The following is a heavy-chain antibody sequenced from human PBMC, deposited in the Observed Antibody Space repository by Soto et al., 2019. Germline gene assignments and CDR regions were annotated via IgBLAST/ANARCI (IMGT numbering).Heavy chain of an antibody. CDR3: AGLGSTVTTYLLDY. Sequence: KPSETLSLTCTVSGGSISSSIYYWVWIRQPPGKGLEWIGSIYYSGSTYYNPSLKSRVTISVDTSKNQFSLKLSSVTAADTAVYYCAGLGSTVTTYLLDYWGQGTLVTVSS. D-gene: IGHD4-17*01. CDR1: GGSISSSIYY. CDR2: IYYSGST. V-gene: IGHV4-39*01. J-gene: IGHJ4*02.